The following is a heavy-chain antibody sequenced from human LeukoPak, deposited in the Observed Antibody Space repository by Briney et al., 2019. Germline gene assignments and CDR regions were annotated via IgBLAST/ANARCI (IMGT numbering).Heavy chain of an antibody. Sequence: QPGGSLRLSCAASGFTFSSYGMSWVRQAPGKGLEWVSCINTSGGTTYYADSVKGRFTISRDNSKNTLYLQMNSLRADDTAAYYCAKDPPTVMANAFHIWGQGTMVTVSS. CDR2: INTSGGTT. V-gene: IGHV3-23*01. CDR1: GFTFSSYG. D-gene: IGHD5-18*01. J-gene: IGHJ3*02. CDR3: AKDPPTVMANAFHI.